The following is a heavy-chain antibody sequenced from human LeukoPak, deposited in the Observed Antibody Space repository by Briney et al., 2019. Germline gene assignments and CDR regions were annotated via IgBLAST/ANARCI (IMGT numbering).Heavy chain of an antibody. V-gene: IGHV1-2*02. CDR3: ARRSTYYDFWSGYSPSVEYFQH. Sequence: VASVEVSCKASGYTFTGYYMHWVRQAPGQGLEWMGWINPNSGGTNYAQKFQGRVTMTRDTSISTAYMELCRLRSDDTAVYYCARRSTYYDFWSGYSPSVEYFQHWGQGTLVTVSS. J-gene: IGHJ1*01. CDR1: GYTFTGYY. CDR2: INPNSGGT. D-gene: IGHD3-3*01.